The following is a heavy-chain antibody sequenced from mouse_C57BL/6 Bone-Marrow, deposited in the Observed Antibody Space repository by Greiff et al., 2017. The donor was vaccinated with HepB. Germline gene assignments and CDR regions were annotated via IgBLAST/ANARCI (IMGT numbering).Heavy chain of an antibody. CDR2: IDPETGGT. V-gene: IGHV1-15*01. CDR3: TRKEGEGYYAMDY. J-gene: IGHJ4*01. CDR1: GYTFTDYE. Sequence: QVQLQQSGAELVRPGASVTLSCKASGYTFTDYEMHWVKQTPVHGLEWIGAIDPETGGTAYNQKFKGKAILTADKSSSTAYMELRSLTSEDSAVYYCTRKEGEGYYAMDYWGQGTSVTVSS.